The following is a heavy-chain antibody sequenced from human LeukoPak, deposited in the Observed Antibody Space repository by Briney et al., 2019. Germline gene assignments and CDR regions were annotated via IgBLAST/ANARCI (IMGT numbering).Heavy chain of an antibody. CDR2: ITGGGGTT. CDR1: GLTFSSYG. J-gene: IGHJ4*02. V-gene: IGHV3-23*01. Sequence: GGSLRLSCEAAGLTFSSYGMSCVRQAPGKGLQWVSAITGGGGTTYYADSVTGRFTISRDNSKNMLYLQMNSLRAEDTAVYYCTTMQGYFDYWGQGTLVPVSS. CDR3: TTMQGYFDY.